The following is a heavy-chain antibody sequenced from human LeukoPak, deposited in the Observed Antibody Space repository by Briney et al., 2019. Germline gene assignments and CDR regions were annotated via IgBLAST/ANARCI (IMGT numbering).Heavy chain of an antibody. V-gene: IGHV1-18*04. Sequence: GASVKVSCKTSGYTFTDYYLHWVRQAPGQGLEWVGWSSAYNGNTNYEQKFQDRVTMTTDTSTSTAYMELRSLRSDDTAVYYCARAGYCSGGSCFSRWFDPWGQGTLVTVSS. CDR2: SSAYNGNT. CDR1: GYTFTDYY. J-gene: IGHJ5*02. CDR3: ARAGYCSGGSCFSRWFDP. D-gene: IGHD2-15*01.